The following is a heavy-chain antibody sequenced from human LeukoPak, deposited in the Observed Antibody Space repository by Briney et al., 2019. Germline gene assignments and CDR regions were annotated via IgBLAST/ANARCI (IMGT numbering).Heavy chain of an antibody. D-gene: IGHD3-3*01. Sequence: GASVKVSCKASGGTFSSYAISWVRQAPGQGLEWMGGIIPIFGTANYAQKFQGRVTITADESTSTAYMELSSLRSEDTAVYYCARGGKYDFWGGYYDNYFDYWGQGTLVTVSS. V-gene: IGHV1-69*13. CDR3: ARGGKYDFWGGYYDNYFDY. J-gene: IGHJ4*02. CDR2: IIPIFGTA. CDR1: GGTFSSYA.